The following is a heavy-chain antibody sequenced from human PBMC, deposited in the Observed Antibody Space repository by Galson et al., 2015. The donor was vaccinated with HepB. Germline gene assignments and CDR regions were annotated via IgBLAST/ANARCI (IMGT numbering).Heavy chain of an antibody. D-gene: IGHD3-16*01. CDR3: ARDLGRQKRKLWYFDL. Sequence: SLRLSCAASGFTFSSYAMHWVRQAPGKGLEWVAVISYDGSNKYYADSVKGRFTISRDSSKNTLYLQMNSLRAEDTAVYYCARDLGRQKRKLWYFDLWGRAPWSRSPQ. J-gene: IGHJ2*01. CDR2: ISYDGSNK. CDR1: GFTFSSYA. V-gene: IGHV3-30*04.